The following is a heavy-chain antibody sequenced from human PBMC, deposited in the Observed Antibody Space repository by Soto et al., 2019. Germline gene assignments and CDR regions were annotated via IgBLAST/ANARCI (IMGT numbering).Heavy chain of an antibody. D-gene: IGHD5-12*01. V-gene: IGHV4-39*01. Sequence: QLQLQQSGPGLVKPSETLSLTCTVSGGSISRRSYYWGWIRQPPGKGLEWIGGIYYSGSTSYNPSLQSRVTVPVDTSKTQFSMNLSSVAAADTAVYYYARTIHSGYDPCYCCHMDVWGKGTAVTVSS. J-gene: IGHJ6*03. CDR3: ARTIHSGYDPCYCCHMDV. CDR1: GGSISRRSYY. CDR2: IYYSGST.